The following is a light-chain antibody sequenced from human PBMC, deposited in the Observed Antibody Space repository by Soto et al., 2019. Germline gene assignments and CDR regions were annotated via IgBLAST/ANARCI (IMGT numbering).Light chain of an antibody. J-gene: IGLJ2*01. CDR2: DVT. CDR3: SSYTTSSTVV. CDR1: SSDVGASNY. Sequence: QSVLTQPASVSGSPGQSITISCTGTSSDVGASNYVSWYQQHPGEAPKLMISDVTDRPSGVSYRFSGSKSGSTASLTISGLQAEDEADYFCSSYTTSSTVVFGGGNKLTVL. V-gene: IGLV2-14*03.